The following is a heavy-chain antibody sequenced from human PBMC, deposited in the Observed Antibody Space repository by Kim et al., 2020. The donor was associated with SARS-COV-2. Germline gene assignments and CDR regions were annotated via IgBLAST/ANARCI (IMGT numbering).Heavy chain of an antibody. CDR1: GDSVSSNSAT. CDR3: TRRDDPSYGMDV. D-gene: IGHD3-3*01. V-gene: IGHV6-1*01. J-gene: IGHJ6*02. Sequence: SQTLSLTCAISGDSVSSNSATWNWIRQSPSRGLEWLGRTYYRSKWYNDYAVSVKSRIAINPDTSKNQFSLQLNSVTPEDTAVYYCTRRDDPSYGMDVWGHGTTVTVSS. CDR2: TYYRSKWYN.